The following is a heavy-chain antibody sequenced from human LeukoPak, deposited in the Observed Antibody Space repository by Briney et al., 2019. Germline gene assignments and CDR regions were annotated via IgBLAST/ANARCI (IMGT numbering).Heavy chain of an antibody. CDR3: ARAYDFWSGYYPTYFDY. CDR2: ISSSSSSI. J-gene: IGHJ4*02. CDR1: GFTFTTYS. V-gene: IGHV3-48*01. Sequence: GGSLTLSCAASGFTFTTYSMNWVRQAPGKGLEWVSYISSSSSSIYYADSVKGRFTISRDNARNSLYLQMYSLRAEDTAVYYSARAYDFWSGYYPTYFDYWGQGTLVTVSS. D-gene: IGHD3-3*01.